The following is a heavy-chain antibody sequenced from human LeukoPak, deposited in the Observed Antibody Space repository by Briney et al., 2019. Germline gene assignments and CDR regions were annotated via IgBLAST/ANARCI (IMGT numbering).Heavy chain of an antibody. D-gene: IGHD3-22*01. CDR1: GFTFNAYV. CDR2: MSYDGTNQ. Sequence: GRSLRLSCAASGFTFNAYVMHWVRQAPGKGLEWVAVMSYDGTNQNYADSVKGRFTISRDNSKNTLYLQMNSLRAEDTAVYYCARDPRTSGYFFDYWGQGTLVTVSS. V-gene: IGHV3-30*04. J-gene: IGHJ4*02. CDR3: ARDPRTSGYFFDY.